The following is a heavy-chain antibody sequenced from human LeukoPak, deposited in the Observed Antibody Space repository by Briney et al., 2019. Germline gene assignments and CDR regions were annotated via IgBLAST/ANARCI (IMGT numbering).Heavy chain of an antibody. Sequence: PSETLSLTCTVSGGSISSSSYYWGWIRQPPGKGLEWIGSIYYSGSTYYNPSLKSRVTISVDTSKNQFSLKLSSVTAADTAVYYCARQYYDSSGPSLDLDYWGQGTLVTVSS. V-gene: IGHV4-39*01. CDR3: ARQYYDSSGPSLDLDY. CDR2: IYYSGST. J-gene: IGHJ4*02. CDR1: GGSISSSSYY. D-gene: IGHD3-22*01.